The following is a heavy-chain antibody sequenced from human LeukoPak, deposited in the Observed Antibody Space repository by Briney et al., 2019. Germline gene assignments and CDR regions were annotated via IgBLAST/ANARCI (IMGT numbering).Heavy chain of an antibody. CDR2: IYYSGST. J-gene: IGHJ4*02. CDR3: ARVLGGSNSWDYFDY. D-gene: IGHD2-15*01. CDR1: GGSISSYY. V-gene: IGHV4-59*01. Sequence: SGTLSLTCTVSGGSISSYYWSWIRQPPGKGLEWIGYIYYSGSTNYSPSLKSRVTISIDTSKNQFSLKVSSVTASDTAVYYCARVLGGSNSWDYFDYWGQGTLVTVSS.